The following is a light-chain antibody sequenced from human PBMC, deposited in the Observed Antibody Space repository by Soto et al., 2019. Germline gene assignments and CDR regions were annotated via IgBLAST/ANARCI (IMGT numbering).Light chain of an antibody. CDR2: DAS. CDR1: QSVSGY. Sequence: EIVLTQSPATLSLSPGERATLSCRAGQSVSGYLAWYQQKPGQAPRLLIYDASNRATGIPARFSGSGSGTDFTLSISSLELEDFAVYYCQQCRNWPLTFGGGTKVEIK. J-gene: IGKJ4*01. V-gene: IGKV3-11*01. CDR3: QQCRNWPLT.